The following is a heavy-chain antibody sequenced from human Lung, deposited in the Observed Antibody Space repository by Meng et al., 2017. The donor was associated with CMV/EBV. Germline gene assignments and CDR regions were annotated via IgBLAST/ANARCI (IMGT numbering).Heavy chain of an antibody. CDR2: MNPNRGTT. V-gene: IGHV1-8*01. D-gene: IGHD6-19*01. CDR3: ATGVADFEY. Sequence: QVQLVEVGAEVKKPVASVKVSCKASGYTFTSYDIHWVRQGTGQGLEWMGWMNPNRGTTGYAQKFQGRVTMTRNISKSTAYMDLSSLRSEDTAVYYCATGVADFEYWGQGTLVTVSS. J-gene: IGHJ4*02. CDR1: GYTFTSYD.